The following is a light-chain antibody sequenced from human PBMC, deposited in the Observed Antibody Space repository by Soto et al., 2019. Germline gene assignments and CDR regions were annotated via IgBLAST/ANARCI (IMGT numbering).Light chain of an antibody. CDR2: EVS. CDR1: SSDVGGYNY. Sequence: QPALTQPASVSWSPGQSITISCTGTSSDVGGYNYVSWYQLHPGKAPKLMVYEVSNRPSGGFNRFSGSKSGNTASLTISGLQAEDEADYYCSSYTSSTAYVFGTGTKVTVL. V-gene: IGLV2-14*01. J-gene: IGLJ1*01. CDR3: SSYTSSTAYV.